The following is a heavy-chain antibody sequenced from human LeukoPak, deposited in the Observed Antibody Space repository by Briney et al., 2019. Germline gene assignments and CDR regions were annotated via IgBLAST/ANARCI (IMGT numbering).Heavy chain of an antibody. V-gene: IGHV1-2*02. CDR3: ARLHDYYGSGSPLGAP. CDR2: INPNSGGT. J-gene: IGHJ5*02. Sequence: GASVKVSCKASGYTFTGYYMHWVRQAPGQGLEWMGWINPNSGGTNYAQEFQGRVTMTRDTSISTAYMELSRLRSDDTAVYYCARLHDYYGSGSPLGAPWGQGTLVTVSS. CDR1: GYTFTGYY. D-gene: IGHD3-10*01.